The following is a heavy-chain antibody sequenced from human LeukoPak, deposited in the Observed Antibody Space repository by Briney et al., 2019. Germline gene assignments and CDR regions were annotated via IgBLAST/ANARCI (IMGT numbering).Heavy chain of an antibody. CDR3: ASGYSSSWDWFDP. D-gene: IGHD6-13*01. V-gene: IGHV5-51*01. CDR2: TYPADSDT. Sequence: GESLKISCKGSGYSFTTYWIAWVRQMPGKGLEWMGLTYPADSDTRYSPSFQGQVTISADKSISTAYLQWSSLKASDTAMYNCASGYSSSWDWFDPWGQGTLVTVSS. CDR1: GYSFTTYW. J-gene: IGHJ5*02.